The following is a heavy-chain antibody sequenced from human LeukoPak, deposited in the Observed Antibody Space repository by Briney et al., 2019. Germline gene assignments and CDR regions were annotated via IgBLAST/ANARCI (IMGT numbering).Heavy chain of an antibody. Sequence: ASVKVSCKASGYTFTGYYMHWVRQAPGQGLEWMGWINPNSGGTNYAQKFQGGVTMTRDTSISTAYMELSRLRSDDTAVYYCARTSSPRVAYWYFDLWGRGTLVTVSS. CDR1: GYTFTGYY. CDR2: INPNSGGT. V-gene: IGHV1-2*02. CDR3: ARTSSPRVAYWYFDL. J-gene: IGHJ2*01.